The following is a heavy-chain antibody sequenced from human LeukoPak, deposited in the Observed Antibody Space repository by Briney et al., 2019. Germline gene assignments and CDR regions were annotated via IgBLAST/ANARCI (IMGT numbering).Heavy chain of an antibody. Sequence: GGSLRLSCAVSGITLSNYGMSWVRQAPGKGLEWIAGISGSAGGTSYADSVKGRFTISRDNSKNTLYLQMNSLRAEDTAVYYCAKDYYDSSGYPDYWGQGTLVTVSS. CDR3: AKDYYDSSGYPDY. D-gene: IGHD3-22*01. CDR2: ISGSAGGT. J-gene: IGHJ4*02. CDR1: GITLSNYG. V-gene: IGHV3-23*01.